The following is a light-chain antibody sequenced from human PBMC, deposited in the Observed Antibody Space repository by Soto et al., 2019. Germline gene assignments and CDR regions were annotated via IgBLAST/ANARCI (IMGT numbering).Light chain of an antibody. J-gene: IGLJ2*01. CDR2: SNN. V-gene: IGLV1-44*01. CDR1: SSNIGSNT. CDR3: AAWDDSLNGVV. Sequence: QSVLTQPPSASGTPGQRVTISCSGSSSNIGSNTVNWYQQLPGTAPKLLIYSNNQRPSGVPDRFSGSKSGTSASLAISGLQSEDDADYYCAAWDDSLNGVVFGGGTKLTV.